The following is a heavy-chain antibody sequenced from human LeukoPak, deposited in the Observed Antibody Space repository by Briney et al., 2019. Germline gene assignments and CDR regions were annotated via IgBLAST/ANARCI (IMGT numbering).Heavy chain of an antibody. CDR3: ASTYRSGGSCGIDP. CDR1: GGSISSSSYY. CDR2: IYYSGST. V-gene: IGHV4-39*01. J-gene: IGHJ5*02. Sequence: SETLSLTCTVSGGSISSSSYYWGWIRQPPGKGLEWIGSIYYSGSTYYNPSLKSRVTISVDTSKNQFSLKLSSVTAADTAVYYCASTYRSGGSCGIDPWGQGTLVTVSS. D-gene: IGHD2-15*01.